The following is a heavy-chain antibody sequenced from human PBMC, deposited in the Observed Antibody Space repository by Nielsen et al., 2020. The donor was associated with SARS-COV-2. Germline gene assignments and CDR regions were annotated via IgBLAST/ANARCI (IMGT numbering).Heavy chain of an antibody. D-gene: IGHD2-2*01. CDR3: AKGGSTSPAMVDY. CDR1: GFTFSSYA. Sequence: GESLKISCAASGFTFSSYAMHWVRQAPGKGLEWVAVISYDGSNKYYADSVKGRFTISRDNSKNTLYLQMNSLRAEDTAVYYCAKGGSTSPAMVDYWGQGTLVTVSS. CDR2: ISYDGSNK. V-gene: IGHV3-30-3*01. J-gene: IGHJ4*02.